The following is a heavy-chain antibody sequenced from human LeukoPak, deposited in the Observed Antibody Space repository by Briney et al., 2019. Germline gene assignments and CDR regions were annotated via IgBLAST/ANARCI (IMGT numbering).Heavy chain of an antibody. D-gene: IGHD5-24*01. V-gene: IGHV3-23*01. CDR1: GFTFSSYA. CDR3: AKDGYKSPPPDY. Sequence: PGGSLRLSCAASGFTFSSYAMSWVRQAPGKGLGWVSAIRGSGDRTHYADSVKGRFTISRDNSKNTLYLQMNSLRAEDTAVYYCAKDGYKSPPPDYWGQGTLVTVSS. CDR2: IRGSGDRT. J-gene: IGHJ4*02.